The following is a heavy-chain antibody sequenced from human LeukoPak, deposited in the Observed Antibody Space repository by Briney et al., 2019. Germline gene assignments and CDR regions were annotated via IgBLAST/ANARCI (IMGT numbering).Heavy chain of an antibody. Sequence: GASVKVSCKVSGYTLTELSMHWVRQAPGKGLEWMGGFDPEDGETIYAQKFQGRVTMTEDTSTDTAYMELRSLRSDDTAVYYCARAERKQHPPDYWGQGTLVTVSS. D-gene: IGHD6-13*01. CDR1: GYTLTELS. CDR2: FDPEDGET. J-gene: IGHJ4*02. V-gene: IGHV1-24*01. CDR3: ARAERKQHPPDY.